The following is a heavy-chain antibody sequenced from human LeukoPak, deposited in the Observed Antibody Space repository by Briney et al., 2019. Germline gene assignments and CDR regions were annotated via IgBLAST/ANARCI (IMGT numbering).Heavy chain of an antibody. Sequence: GGSLRLSCAASGFTFDVYAMHWVRQAPGKGLEWVSLISWDGGSTYYADSVKGRFTISRDNSKNSLYLQMNSLRAEDTALYYCAKEAFLDSPNRPMDVWGKGTTVTVSS. CDR2: ISWDGGST. V-gene: IGHV3-43D*04. J-gene: IGHJ6*03. D-gene: IGHD3-3*02. CDR1: GFTFDVYA. CDR3: AKEAFLDSPNRPMDV.